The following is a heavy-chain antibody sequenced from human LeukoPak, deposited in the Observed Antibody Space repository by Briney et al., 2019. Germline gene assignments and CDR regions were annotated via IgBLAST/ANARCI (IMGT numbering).Heavy chain of an antibody. CDR1: GFTFSSFA. CDR3: ARVGCSGGSCPYYYYGMDV. Sequence: PGGSLRLSCAASGFTFSSFAMSWVRQAPGKGLEWVSAISASGGSTYYADSVKGRFTISRDNAKNSLYLQMNSLRAEDTALYHCARVGCSGGSCPYYYYGMDVWGQGTTVTVSS. D-gene: IGHD2-15*01. CDR2: ISASGGST. V-gene: IGHV3-23*01. J-gene: IGHJ6*02.